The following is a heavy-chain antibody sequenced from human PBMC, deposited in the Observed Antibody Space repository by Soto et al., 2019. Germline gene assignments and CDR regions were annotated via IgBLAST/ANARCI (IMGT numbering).Heavy chain of an antibody. Sequence: SGPTLVNPTQTLTLTCTFSGFSLSTSGMRVGWIRQSPGKALEWLARIDWDDDKFYSTSLKTRLTVSKDTSKNQVVLTMTNMDPVDTGTYYCARMGTSYYYYALDVWGQGTTVTVSS. CDR1: GFSLSTSGMR. CDR2: IDWDDDK. CDR3: ARMGTSYYYYALDV. J-gene: IGHJ6*02. D-gene: IGHD1-1*01. V-gene: IGHV2-70*04.